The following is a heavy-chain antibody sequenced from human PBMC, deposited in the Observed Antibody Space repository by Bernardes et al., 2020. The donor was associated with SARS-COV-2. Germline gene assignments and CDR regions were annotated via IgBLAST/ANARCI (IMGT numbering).Heavy chain of an antibody. CDR2: MNSDGSTI. D-gene: IGHD1-7*01. Sequence: GGSLRPLCAASGFTFGTYWMPWVRQVPEKGLVWVSRMNSDGSTIDYADSVKGRFTISRDNSKNTLYLQMNSLRAEDTAVYYCARAGNFYFEYWGQGTLVTVSS. V-gene: IGHV3-74*01. J-gene: IGHJ4*02. CDR1: GFTFGTYW. CDR3: ARAGNFYFEY.